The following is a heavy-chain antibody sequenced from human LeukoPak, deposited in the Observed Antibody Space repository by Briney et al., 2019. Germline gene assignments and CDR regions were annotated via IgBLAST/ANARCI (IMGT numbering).Heavy chain of an antibody. CDR2: IKQDGSEK. CDR3: ARDSRTGRYHDY. CDR1: GFTFSNYW. D-gene: IGHD6-19*01. V-gene: IGHV3-7*01. J-gene: IGHJ4*02. Sequence: GGSLRLSCAVSGFTFSNYWMSWVRQTPEKGLEWVANIKQDGSEKYYVDSVKGRFTFSIDNTKNSLYLEMNSLRAEDTAVYYCARDSRTGRYHDYWGQGTLVTVSS.